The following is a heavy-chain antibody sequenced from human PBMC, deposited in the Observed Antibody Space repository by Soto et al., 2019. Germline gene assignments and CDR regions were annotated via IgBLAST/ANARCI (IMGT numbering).Heavy chain of an antibody. V-gene: IGHV3-48*03. CDR3: ARECCDYYDSSGYYRSGAFDI. Sequence: GGSLRLSCAASGFTLSSYEMNWVRQAPGKGLEWVSYISSSGSTIYYADSVKGRFTISRDNAKNSLYLQMNSLRAEDTAVYYCARECCDYYDSSGYYRSGAFDIWGQGTMVTVSS. J-gene: IGHJ3*02. CDR1: GFTLSSYE. CDR2: ISSSGSTI. D-gene: IGHD3-22*01.